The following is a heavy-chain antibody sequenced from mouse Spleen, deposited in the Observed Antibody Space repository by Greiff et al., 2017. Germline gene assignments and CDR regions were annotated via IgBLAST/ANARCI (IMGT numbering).Heavy chain of an antibody. V-gene: IGHV2-6-7*01. CDR1: GFSLTGYG. Sequence: QVQLQQSGPGLVAPSQSLSITCTVSGFSLTGYGVNWVRQPPGKGLEWLGMIWGDGSTDYNSALKSRLSISKDNSKSQVFLKMNSLQTDDTAMYYCARQEKYGNYFAYWGQGTLVTVSA. D-gene: IGHD2-10*02. CDR3: ARQEKYGNYFAY. CDR2: IWGDGST. J-gene: IGHJ3*01.